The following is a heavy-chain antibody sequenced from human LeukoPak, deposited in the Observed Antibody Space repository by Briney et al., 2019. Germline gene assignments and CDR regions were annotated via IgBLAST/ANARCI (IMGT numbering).Heavy chain of an antibody. CDR2: INPSGGST. D-gene: IGHD2-15*01. CDR3: ARDGPYCSDFTCYVDY. Sequence: GASVKVSCKASGYTFTSYYMHWVRRAPGQGLEWMGGINPSGGSTSYAQKFQGRVTMTRDTSTSTVHMELNSLRSEDTAVYYCARDGPYCSDFTCYVDYWGQGTLVTVSS. J-gene: IGHJ4*02. CDR1: GYTFTSYY. V-gene: IGHV1-46*01.